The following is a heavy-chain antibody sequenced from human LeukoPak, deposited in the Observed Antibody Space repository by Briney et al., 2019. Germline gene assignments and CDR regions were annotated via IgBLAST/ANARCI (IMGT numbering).Heavy chain of an antibody. CDR1: GGTFSSFG. J-gene: IGHJ6*03. D-gene: IGHD5-24*01. V-gene: IGHV1-69*13. CDR3: ARSSGGMATIDYYYYMDV. CDR2: IIPIFGSA. Sequence: SVKVSCRASGGTFSSFGISWVRQAPGQGLEWMGGIIPIFGSANYAPKFQGRVTITADASTTTAYMELSRLRPEDTAVYYCARSSGGMATIDYYYYMDVWGIGTTVTVSS.